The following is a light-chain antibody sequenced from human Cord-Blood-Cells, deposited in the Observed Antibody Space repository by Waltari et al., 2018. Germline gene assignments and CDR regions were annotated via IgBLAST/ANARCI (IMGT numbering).Light chain of an antibody. V-gene: IGKV3-20*01. Sequence: IVLMQSPGTLSLSPGERATISSWASQSVRSSYLAWYQQKPGKAPRHLIYGASSRATGSPDMFSGSGSRTDFTLTINRLEPEDFAVYYCQQYGSSPGYTFGQGTKLEIK. J-gene: IGKJ2*01. CDR3: QQYGSSPGYT. CDR2: GAS. CDR1: QSVRSSY.